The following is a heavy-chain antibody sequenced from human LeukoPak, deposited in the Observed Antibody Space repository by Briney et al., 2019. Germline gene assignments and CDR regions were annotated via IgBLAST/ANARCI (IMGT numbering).Heavy chain of an antibody. CDR1: GFTFSSYA. CDR3: AKDMSYSGSYSVY. J-gene: IGHJ4*02. V-gene: IGHV3-23*01. CDR2: ISGSGGST. D-gene: IGHD1-26*01. Sequence: GGSLRLSCAAAGFTFSSYAMSWVRQAPGKGLEWVSAISGSGGSTYYADSVKGRFTISRDNSKNTLYLQMNSLRAEDTAVYYCAKDMSYSGSYSVYWGQGTLVTVSS.